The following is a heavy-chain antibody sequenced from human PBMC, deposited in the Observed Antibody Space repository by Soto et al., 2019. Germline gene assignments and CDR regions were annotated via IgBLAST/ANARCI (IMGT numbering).Heavy chain of an antibody. CDR2: ISGSGGST. D-gene: IGHD6-19*01. Sequence: GGSLRLSCAASGFTFSSYAMSWVRQAPGKGLEWVSAISGSGGSTYYADSVKGRFTISRDNSKNTLYLQMNSLRAEDTAVYYCAKDRDSSGWVLSLGYWGQGTLVTVSS. CDR1: GFTFSSYA. J-gene: IGHJ4*02. V-gene: IGHV3-23*01. CDR3: AKDRDSSGWVLSLGY.